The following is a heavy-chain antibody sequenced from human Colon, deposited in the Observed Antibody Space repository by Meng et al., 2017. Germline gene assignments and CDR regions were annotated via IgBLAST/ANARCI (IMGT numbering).Heavy chain of an antibody. V-gene: IGHV1-2*06. CDR2: INPRTGDT. Sequence: VHLVQSGAEVRKPGASVTVSCKASGYTLYIHWVRLRPGEGLEWMGRINPRTGDTKSAQSFQGRVTMTRDTSTTTFSMDLRSLTTDDSAIYFCARESADGGSFDLWGQGTLVTVSS. CDR3: ARESADGGSFDL. D-gene: IGHD2-15*01. CDR1: GYTLY. J-gene: IGHJ4*02.